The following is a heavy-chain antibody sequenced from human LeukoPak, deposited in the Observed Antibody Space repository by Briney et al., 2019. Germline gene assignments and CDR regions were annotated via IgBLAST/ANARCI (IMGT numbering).Heavy chain of an antibody. Sequence: PGGSLRLCCAASGFTFSYAWMSWVRQAPGKGLEWVGRIKIKADGGTTDYAAPVKGRLTISRDDSKNTLYLQMNSLKTEDTAVYYCTTGRQRTVLTPSKSWFDPWGQGTLVTVSS. CDR3: TTGRQRTVLTPSKSWFDP. CDR2: IKIKADGGTT. J-gene: IGHJ5*02. V-gene: IGHV3-15*01. CDR1: GFTFSYAW. D-gene: IGHD4-23*01.